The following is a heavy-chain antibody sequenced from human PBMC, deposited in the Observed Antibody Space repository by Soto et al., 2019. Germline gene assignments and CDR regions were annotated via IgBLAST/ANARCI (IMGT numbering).Heavy chain of an antibody. D-gene: IGHD2-15*01. J-gene: IGHJ6*02. Sequence: GSLRLSCTASGFTFGDYPMSWVRQAPGKGLEWVGFIRSKAYGGTTEYAASVKGRFTISRDDSKSIAYLQMNSLKTEDTAVYYCTRVVGGMDVWGQGTTVTVSS. CDR1: GFTFGDYP. V-gene: IGHV3-49*04. CDR3: TRVVGGMDV. CDR2: IRSKAYGGTT.